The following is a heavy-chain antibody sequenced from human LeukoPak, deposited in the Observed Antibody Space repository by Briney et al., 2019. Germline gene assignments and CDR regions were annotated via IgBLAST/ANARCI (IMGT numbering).Heavy chain of an antibody. V-gene: IGHV3-15*01. CDR3: TTAWVGY. D-gene: IGHD1-26*01. Sequence: GGSLRLSCAASGITVTYAWMNWVRQVPGKGLEWVGRIKSKTDGGTTDYAAPVKGRFTISRDDSNNTLYLQMNSLKTEDTAVYYCTTAWVGYWGQGTLVTVSS. J-gene: IGHJ4*02. CDR2: IKSKTDGGTT. CDR1: GITVTYAW.